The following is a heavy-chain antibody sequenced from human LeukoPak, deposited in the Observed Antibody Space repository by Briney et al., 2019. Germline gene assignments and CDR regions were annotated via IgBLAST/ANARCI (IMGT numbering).Heavy chain of an antibody. J-gene: IGHJ3*02. CDR1: GYTFSRNG. CDR2: FDPEDGET. CDR3: ATDLPTLLRYFDGPSFDI. Sequence: ASVKVSCKASGYTFSRNGFSWVRQAPGQGLEWMGGFDPEDGETIYAQKFQGRVTMTEDTSTDTAYMELSSLRSEDTAVYYCATDLPTLLRYFDGPSFDIWGQGTMVTVSS. D-gene: IGHD3-9*01. V-gene: IGHV1-24*01.